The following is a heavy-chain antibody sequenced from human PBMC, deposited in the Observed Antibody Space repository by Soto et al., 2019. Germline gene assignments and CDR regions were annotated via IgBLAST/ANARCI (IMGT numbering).Heavy chain of an antibody. CDR2: ISGSGGST. Sequence: EVQLLESGGGLVQPGGSLRLSCAASGFTFSSYAMSWVRQAPGKGLEWVSAISGSGGSTYYADSVKGRFTISRDNSKNTLYLHMNSLRAEDTAVYYCAKNSDFWSGYYDYWGQGTLVTVSS. CDR3: AKNSDFWSGYYDY. D-gene: IGHD3-3*01. J-gene: IGHJ4*02. V-gene: IGHV3-23*01. CDR1: GFTFSSYA.